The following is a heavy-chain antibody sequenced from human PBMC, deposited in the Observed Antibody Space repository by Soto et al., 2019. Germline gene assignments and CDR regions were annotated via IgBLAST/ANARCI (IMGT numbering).Heavy chain of an antibody. D-gene: IGHD2-8*01. CDR2: MSGDGRT. J-gene: IGHJ4*02. V-gene: IGHV3-23*01. CDR1: GFTFSDSV. Sequence: PGGSLRLSCVGSGFTFSDSVMAWVRQAPGKGLEWLSVMSGDGRTRYALSVTGRFTISRDNSKNTLYLQMRSLRAEDAAAYYCVKWHTSNFDSLPSNGFDFWGQGTQVTVSS. CDR3: VKWHTSNFDSLPSNGFDF.